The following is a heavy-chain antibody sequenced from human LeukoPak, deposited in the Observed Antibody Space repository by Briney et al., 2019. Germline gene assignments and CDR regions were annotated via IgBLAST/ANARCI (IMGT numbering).Heavy chain of an antibody. V-gene: IGHV3-74*01. J-gene: IGHJ4*02. CDR1: GLAFSAYK. CDR3: VVGGSPGC. CDR2: ISTDGYTT. Sequence: AGGSLRLSCAASGLAFSAYKMHWVRQAPRKGLVWVSRISTDGYTTDYADFVQGRFTASRDNTKNTWSLEMNSLRAEDTAVYYCVVGGSPGCWGQGTLVTVSS. D-gene: IGHD2-15*01.